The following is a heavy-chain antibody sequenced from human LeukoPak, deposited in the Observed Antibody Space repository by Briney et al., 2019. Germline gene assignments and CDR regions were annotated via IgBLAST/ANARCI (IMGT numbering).Heavy chain of an antibody. J-gene: IGHJ4*02. V-gene: IGHV3-30*01. CDR2: ISYDGSNK. CDR3: ARDRGQTLDY. Sequence: GGSLRLSCAASGFTFSSYAMHWVRQAPGKGLEWVAVISYDGSNKYYAVSVKGRFTISRDNSKNTLYLQMNSLRAEDTAVYYCARDRGQTLDYWGQGTLVTVSS. D-gene: IGHD1-26*01. CDR1: GFTFSSYA.